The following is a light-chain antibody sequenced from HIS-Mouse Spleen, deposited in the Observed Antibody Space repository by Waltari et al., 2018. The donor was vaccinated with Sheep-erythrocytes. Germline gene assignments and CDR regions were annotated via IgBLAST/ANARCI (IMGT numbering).Light chain of an antibody. CDR1: SSDVGGYTY. CDR3: SSYAGSNNWV. Sequence: QSALTQPPSASGSPGQSVTIPCTGTSSDVGGYTYVSWYQQHPGKAPKLMIYEVSKRPSGVPDRFSGSKSGNTASLTVSGLQAEDEADYYCSSYAGSNNWVFGGGTELTVL. CDR2: EVS. V-gene: IGLV2-8*01. J-gene: IGLJ3*02.